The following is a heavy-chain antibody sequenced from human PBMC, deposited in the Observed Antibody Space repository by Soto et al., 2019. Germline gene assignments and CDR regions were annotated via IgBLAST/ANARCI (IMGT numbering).Heavy chain of an antibody. CDR3: ARDAQYYYYDSSGYPTHYYYYYGMDV. V-gene: IGHV3-48*02. CDR2: ISSSSSTI. CDR1: VFTFISYS. J-gene: IGHJ6*02. D-gene: IGHD3-22*01. Sequence: PGWSLRLSCASSVFTFISYSMNWVRQAPGKGLEWVSYISSSSSTIYYADSVKGRFTISRDNAKNSLYLQMNSLRDEDTAVYYCARDAQYYYYDSSGYPTHYYYYYGMDVWGQGTTVTVSS.